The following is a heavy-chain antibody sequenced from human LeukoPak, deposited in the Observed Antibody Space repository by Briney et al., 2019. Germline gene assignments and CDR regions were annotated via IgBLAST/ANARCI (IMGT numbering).Heavy chain of an antibody. Sequence: SVKVSCKASGGTFSSYTINWVRQAPGQGLEWVGGIIPIFHTANYAQKFHGRVTITADESTSTAYMELNSLSSEDTAVYYCARGTTVTTYDYWGHGTLVTVSS. J-gene: IGHJ4*01. CDR2: IIPIFHTA. CDR3: ARGTTVTTYDY. D-gene: IGHD4-11*01. V-gene: IGHV1-69*01. CDR1: GGTFSSYT.